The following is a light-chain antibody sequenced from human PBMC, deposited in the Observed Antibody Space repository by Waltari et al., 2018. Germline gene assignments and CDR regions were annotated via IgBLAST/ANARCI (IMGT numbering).Light chain of an antibody. CDR2: DVS. CDR3: NSYTTSSTLV. CDR1: NGDIGNYNY. V-gene: IGLV2-14*01. J-gene: IGLJ3*02. Sequence: QSALTQPASVSGSPGQSVTLSCTGTNGDIGNYNYVSWYQQHPGKAPKLIIFDVSKRPSGVSTRFSGSKSGYTASLTISDLQPEDEADYYCNSYTTSSTLVFGGGTKLTVL.